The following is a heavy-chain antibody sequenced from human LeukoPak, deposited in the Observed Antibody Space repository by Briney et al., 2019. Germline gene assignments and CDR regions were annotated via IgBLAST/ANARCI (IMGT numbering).Heavy chain of an antibody. D-gene: IGHD5-18*01. J-gene: IGHJ4*02. CDR2: INPNSGGT. Sequence: ASVKVSCMASGYTFTGYYMHWVRQAPGQGLEWMGRINPNSGGTNYAQKFQGRVTMTKDTSISTAYMELSRLRSDDKAVYYCARVADTAMVCDYWGQGTLVTVSS. CDR1: GYTFTGYY. CDR3: ARVADTAMVCDY. V-gene: IGHV1-2*06.